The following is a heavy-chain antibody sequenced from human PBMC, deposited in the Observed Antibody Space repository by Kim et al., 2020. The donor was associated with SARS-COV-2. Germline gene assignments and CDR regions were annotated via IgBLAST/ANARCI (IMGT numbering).Heavy chain of an antibody. CDR1: GGSISSGDYY. Sequence: SETLSLTCTVSGGSISSGDYYWSWIRQPPGKGLEWIGYIYYSGSTYYNPSPKSRVTISVDTSKNQFSLKLSSVTAADTAVYYCAREGYYYGSEGGYWGQGTLVTVSS. J-gene: IGHJ4*02. V-gene: IGHV4-30-4*01. D-gene: IGHD3-10*01. CDR2: IYYSGST. CDR3: AREGYYYGSEGGY.